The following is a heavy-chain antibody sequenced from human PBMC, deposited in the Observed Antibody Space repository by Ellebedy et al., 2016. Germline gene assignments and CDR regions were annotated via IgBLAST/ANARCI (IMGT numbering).Heavy chain of an antibody. CDR1: GFTVSSNY. J-gene: IGHJ6*02. CDR3: TCGSDHYYYGMDV. V-gene: IGHV3-66*01. D-gene: IGHD2-21*01. CDR2: IYSGGST. Sequence: GGSLRLXXAASGFTVSSNYMSWVRQAPGKGLEWVSVIYSGGSTYYADSVKGRFTISRGNSKNTLYLQMNSLRAEDTAVYYCTCGSDHYYYGMDVWGQGTTVTVSS.